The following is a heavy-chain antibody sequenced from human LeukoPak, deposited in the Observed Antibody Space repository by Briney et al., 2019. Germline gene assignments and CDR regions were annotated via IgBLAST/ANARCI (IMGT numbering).Heavy chain of an antibody. CDR1: DFSFSTYD. J-gene: IGHJ6*02. CDR2: ICTNGDT. Sequence: GGSLRLSYVASDFSFSTYDMYWGRQAPGRGLEWVSAICTNGDTYYLGSVRGRFTISRENGKNSLFLQMNSLRVDDTAVYYCAREWRGIASHYHCMDVWGQGTTVTVSS. D-gene: IGHD6-6*01. CDR3: AREWRGIASHYHCMDV. V-gene: IGHV3-13*01.